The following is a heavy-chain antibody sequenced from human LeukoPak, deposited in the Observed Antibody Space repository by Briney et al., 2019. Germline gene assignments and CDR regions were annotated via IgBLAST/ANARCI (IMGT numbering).Heavy chain of an antibody. CDR1: GGSISNYF. CDR2: IYDNGNT. CDR3: ARGGYYYPFDY. J-gene: IGHJ4*02. Sequence: SSETPSLTCTVSGGSISNYFWSWIRQPPGKGLEWIGYIYDNGNTNYNPSLRSRVTISVDTSKNQFSLKLSSVTAADTAVYYCARGGYYYPFDYWGQGTLVTASS. D-gene: IGHD3-22*01. V-gene: IGHV4-59*01.